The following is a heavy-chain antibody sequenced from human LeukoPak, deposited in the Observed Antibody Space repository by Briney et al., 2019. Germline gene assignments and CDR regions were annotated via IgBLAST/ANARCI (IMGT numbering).Heavy chain of an antibody. CDR2: IYYSGNT. J-gene: IGHJ3*02. D-gene: IGHD1-26*01. CDR1: GGAISSSSYY. V-gene: IGHV4-39*01. Sequence: NPSETLSLTCTVSGGAISSSSYYWGWIRQAPGKGLEWIGNIYYSGNTFYNASLKSRVTISVYTAKNQFSLKLTSVTAADTALFYCARYSGSHYAFDIWGQGTMVTVSS. CDR3: ARYSGSHYAFDI.